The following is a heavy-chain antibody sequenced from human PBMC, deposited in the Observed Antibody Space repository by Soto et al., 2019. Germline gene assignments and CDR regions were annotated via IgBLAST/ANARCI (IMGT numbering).Heavy chain of an antibody. Sequence: PGGSLRLSCAASGFTFRNDWMNWVRQAPGKGLEWVARIKSKADGGATDYAAPVKGRFFISRDDSQNTLFLQMNSLRADDTALYYCARDSYSSGYLCSPRDWGQGVQVTVSS. D-gene: IGHD5-18*01. CDR3: ARDSYSSGYLCSPRD. CDR2: IKSKADGGAT. J-gene: IGHJ4*02. V-gene: IGHV3-15*01. CDR1: GFTFRNDW.